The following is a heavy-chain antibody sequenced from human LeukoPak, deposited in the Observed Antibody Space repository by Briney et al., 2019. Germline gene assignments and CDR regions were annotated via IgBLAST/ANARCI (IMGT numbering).Heavy chain of an antibody. CDR3: AKPRAMTTGVGRYFDL. J-gene: IGHJ2*01. CDR2: ISGGGEDT. CDR1: GFTFTSYA. D-gene: IGHD1-1*01. V-gene: IGHV3-23*01. Sequence: GGSLRLSCAASGFTFTSYAMSWIRQAPGKGLEWVSAISGGGEDTYYPDSVKGRFTISRDNSKNTLYLQMNSLRAEDTAIYYCAKPRAMTTGVGRYFDLWGRGTLVTVSS.